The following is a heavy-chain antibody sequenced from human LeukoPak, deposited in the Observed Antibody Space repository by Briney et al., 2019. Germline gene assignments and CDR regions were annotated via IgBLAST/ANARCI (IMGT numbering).Heavy chain of an antibody. Sequence: SGPTLVKPTQTLTLTCTFSGFSLSTSGVGVGWIRQPPGKALEWLALIYWDDDRRDSPSLKSRLTFTKDTSKNQVVLTMTNMDPVDTATYYCAHRTYYYDSSGYGDAFDIWGQGTMVTVSS. J-gene: IGHJ3*02. CDR3: AHRTYYYDSSGYGDAFDI. V-gene: IGHV2-5*02. D-gene: IGHD3-22*01. CDR2: IYWDDDR. CDR1: GFSLSTSGVG.